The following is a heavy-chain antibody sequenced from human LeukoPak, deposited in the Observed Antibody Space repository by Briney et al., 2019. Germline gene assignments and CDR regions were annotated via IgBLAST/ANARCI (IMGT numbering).Heavy chain of an antibody. D-gene: IGHD6-19*01. Sequence: QPGGSLRLSCAASGFTFSSYAMSWVGQAPGKGLEWLSSISGSGSSTYYADSVKGRFTISRDNSKNTLYLQMNSLRAEDTAVYYCAKDTVAVAALFDPWGQGTLVTVSS. J-gene: IGHJ5*02. V-gene: IGHV3-23*01. CDR2: ISGSGSST. CDR3: AKDTVAVAALFDP. CDR1: GFTFSSYA.